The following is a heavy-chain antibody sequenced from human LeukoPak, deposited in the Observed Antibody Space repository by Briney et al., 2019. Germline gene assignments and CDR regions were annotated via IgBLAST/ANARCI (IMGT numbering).Heavy chain of an antibody. V-gene: IGHV1-2*02. J-gene: IGHJ4*02. Sequence: ASVKVSCKASGYTFTGYYMHWVRQAPGQGLEWMGWINPNSGGTNYAQKFQGRVTMTRDTSISTAYMELSRLRSDDTAVYYCAREGREGPSTEMHFDYWGQGTLVTVSS. D-gene: IGHD5-24*01. CDR2: INPNSGGT. CDR1: GYTFTGYY. CDR3: AREGREGPSTEMHFDY.